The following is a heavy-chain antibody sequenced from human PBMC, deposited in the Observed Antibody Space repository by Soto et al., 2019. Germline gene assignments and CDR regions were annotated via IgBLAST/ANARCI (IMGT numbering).Heavy chain of an antibody. V-gene: IGHV5-51*01. CDR3: ARRSVTTPYYYYGMDV. Sequence: GESLKISCKGSGYSFTSYWIGWVRQMPGKGLEWMGIIYPGDSDTRYSPSFQGQGTISADKSISTAYLQWSSLKASDTAMYYCARRSVTTPYYYYGMDVWGQGTTVTVSS. CDR2: IYPGDSDT. J-gene: IGHJ6*02. CDR1: GYSFTSYW. D-gene: IGHD4-17*01.